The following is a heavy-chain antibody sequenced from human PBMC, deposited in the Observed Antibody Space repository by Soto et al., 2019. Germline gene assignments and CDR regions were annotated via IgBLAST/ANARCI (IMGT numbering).Heavy chain of an antibody. CDR1: GFTISRNY. D-gene: IGHD5-12*01. Sequence: EVQLVESGGGLIQPGGSLRLSCAASGFTISRNYMSWVRQAPGKGLEWVSVIYSAGNTYYADSVKGRFSISRDNSKNTVYLQMNSLRVEDTAVYYCARGRDGYNFLYESTWGQGTLVTVSS. J-gene: IGHJ4*02. V-gene: IGHV3-53*01. CDR2: IYSAGNT. CDR3: ARGRDGYNFLYEST.